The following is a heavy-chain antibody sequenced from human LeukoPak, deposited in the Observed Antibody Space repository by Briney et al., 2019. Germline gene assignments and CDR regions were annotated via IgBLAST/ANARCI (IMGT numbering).Heavy chain of an antibody. CDR1: GGTFSSYA. CDR3: ARPQPYSSGNNWFDP. CDR2: IIPIFGMA. D-gene: IGHD6-25*01. V-gene: IGHV1-69*04. Sequence: ASVKVSCKASGGTFSSYAISWVRQAPGQGLEWMGRIIPIFGMANYAQKFQGRVTITADKSTSTAYMELSSLRSEDTAVYYCARPQPYSSGNNWFDPWGQGTLVTVSS. J-gene: IGHJ5*02.